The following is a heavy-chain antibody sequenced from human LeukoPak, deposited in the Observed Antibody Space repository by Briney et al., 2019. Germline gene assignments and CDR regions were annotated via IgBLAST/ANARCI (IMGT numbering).Heavy chain of an antibody. CDR1: GYTLTELS. Sequence: GASVKVSCKVSGYTLTELSMHWVRQAPGKGLEWMGGFDPEDGETIYAQKFQGRVTMTTDTSTSTAYMELRSLRSDDTAAYYCARGGIGGRPGFDHWGQGTLVTVSS. CDR2: FDPEDGET. D-gene: IGHD6-6*01. V-gene: IGHV1-24*01. CDR3: ARGGIGGRPGFDH. J-gene: IGHJ4*02.